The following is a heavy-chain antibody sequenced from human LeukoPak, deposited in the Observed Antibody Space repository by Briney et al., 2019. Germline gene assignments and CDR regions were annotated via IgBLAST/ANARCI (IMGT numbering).Heavy chain of an antibody. CDR1: GFTFSSYG. J-gene: IGHJ4*02. D-gene: IGHD2-2*01. CDR2: IWYDGSSK. V-gene: IGHV3-33*01. CDR3: ASGGVYCSSTSCYYSPFDY. Sequence: GGSLRLSCAASGFTFSSYGMHWVRQAPGKGLEWVAVIWYDGSSKYYADSVKGRFTISRDNSKNTLYLQMNSLRAEDTAVYYCASGGVYCSSTSCYYSPFDYWGQGTLVTVSS.